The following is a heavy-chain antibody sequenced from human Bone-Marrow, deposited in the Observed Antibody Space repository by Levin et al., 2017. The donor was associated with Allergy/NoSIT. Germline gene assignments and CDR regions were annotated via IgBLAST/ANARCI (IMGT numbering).Heavy chain of an antibody. Sequence: GESLKISCAASGFTFSNVWMNWVRQAPGKGLEWVGHIKSKRDGGTTAYAVPVQGRFTISRDDSENTLYLQMNSLKTDDTAIYYCATRYNWDPDSWGQGTLVTVSS. CDR2: IKSKRDGGTT. J-gene: IGHJ4*02. D-gene: IGHD1-20*01. CDR1: GFTFSNVW. CDR3: ATRYNWDPDS. V-gene: IGHV3-15*07.